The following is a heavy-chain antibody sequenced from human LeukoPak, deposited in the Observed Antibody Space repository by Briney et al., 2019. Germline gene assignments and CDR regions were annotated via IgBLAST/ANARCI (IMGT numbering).Heavy chain of an antibody. CDR1: GYTFTGYY. V-gene: IGHV1-2*02. Sequence: ASVKVSSKASGYTFTGYYMHWVRQAPGQGLEWMGWINPNSGGTNYAQKFQGRVTMTRDTSISTAYMELSRLRSDDTAVYYCARDSDLGYCSSTSCSDYWGQGTLVTVSS. CDR3: ARDSDLGYCSSTSCSDY. CDR2: INPNSGGT. D-gene: IGHD2-2*01. J-gene: IGHJ4*02.